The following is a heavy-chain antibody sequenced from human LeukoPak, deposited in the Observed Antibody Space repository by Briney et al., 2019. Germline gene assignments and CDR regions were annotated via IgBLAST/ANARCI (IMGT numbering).Heavy chain of an antibody. CDR3: ARDLPYDILTGYLDAFDI. CDR2: ISSSSSYI. V-gene: IGHV3-21*01. D-gene: IGHD3-9*01. J-gene: IGHJ3*02. Sequence: GGSLRLSCAASGFTFSSYSMNWVRQAPGKGLEWVSSISSSSSYIYYADSVKGRFTISRDNAKNSLYLQMNSLRAEDTAVYYCARDLPYDILTGYLDAFDIWGQGTMVTVSS. CDR1: GFTFSSYS.